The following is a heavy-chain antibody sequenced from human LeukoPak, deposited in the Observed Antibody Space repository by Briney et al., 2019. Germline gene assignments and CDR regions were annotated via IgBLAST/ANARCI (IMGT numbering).Heavy chain of an antibody. CDR2: IYYSGST. J-gene: IGHJ5*02. D-gene: IGHD2-15*01. CDR1: GGTFSSNY. V-gene: IGHV4-59*01. CDR3: ARALYCSGGGCNRFDP. Sequence: SETLSLTCAVSGGTFSSNYWSWIRQPPGKGLEWIGYIYYSGSTNYNPSLKSRVTISVDTSKNQFSLKVSSVTAADTAVYYCARALYCSGGGCNRFDPWGQGTLVTVSS.